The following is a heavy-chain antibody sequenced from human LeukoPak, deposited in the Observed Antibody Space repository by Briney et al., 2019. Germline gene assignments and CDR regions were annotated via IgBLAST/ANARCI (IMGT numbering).Heavy chain of an antibody. CDR2: SYSGGST. D-gene: IGHD5-18*01. V-gene: IGHV3-53*01. CDR3: AKGIELWLTYFDH. J-gene: IGHJ4*02. CDR1: GFSVSSNY. Sequence: GGSLRLSCAASGFSVSSNYINWVRQAPGKGLEWVSVSYSGGSTYYADSVKGRFTISRDNSKNTLSLQMNSLRAEDTAVYYCAKGIELWLTYFDHWGQGTLVTASS.